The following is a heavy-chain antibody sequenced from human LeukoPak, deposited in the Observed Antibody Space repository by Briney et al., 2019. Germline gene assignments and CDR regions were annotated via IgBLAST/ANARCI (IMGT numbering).Heavy chain of an antibody. Sequence: GGSLRLSCEASGLTFSSSWMHWVRQIPGKGLVWVSRMYGDMRDISYADSVKGRFTISRDNAKNTVYLQMNSLRGEDTAVYYCARDLGLRGSTWGQGTLVTVSS. V-gene: IGHV3-74*01. CDR1: GLTFSSSW. CDR2: MYGDMRDI. D-gene: IGHD5-12*01. CDR3: ARDLGLRGST. J-gene: IGHJ5*02.